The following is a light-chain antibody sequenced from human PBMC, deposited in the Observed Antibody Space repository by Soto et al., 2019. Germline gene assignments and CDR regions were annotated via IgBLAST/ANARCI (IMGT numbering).Light chain of an antibody. CDR3: QSYDSSLSGWV. Sequence: QSVLTQPPSVSGAPGQRVTISCTGSSSNIGAGYDVHWYQQLPGTAPKLLIYGNSNRPSGVPDRFSGSKSGTSASLAITGLRAGDEADYYWQSYDSSLSGWVFGGGTKLTVL. V-gene: IGLV1-40*01. J-gene: IGLJ3*02. CDR1: SSNIGAGYD. CDR2: GNS.